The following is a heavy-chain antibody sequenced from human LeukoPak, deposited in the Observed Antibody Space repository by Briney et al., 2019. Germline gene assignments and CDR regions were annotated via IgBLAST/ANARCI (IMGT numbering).Heavy chain of an antibody. CDR1: GFTFSSYE. CDR3: ARGQPLLWFGELWGGYNSNY. Sequence: GGSLRLSCAASGFTFSSYEMNWVRQAPGKGLEWVSYISSSGSTIYYADSVKGRFTISRDNAKNSLYLQMNSLRAEDTAVYYCARGQPLLWFGELWGGYNSNYWGQGTLVTVSS. J-gene: IGHJ4*02. D-gene: IGHD3-10*01. V-gene: IGHV3-48*03. CDR2: ISSSGSTI.